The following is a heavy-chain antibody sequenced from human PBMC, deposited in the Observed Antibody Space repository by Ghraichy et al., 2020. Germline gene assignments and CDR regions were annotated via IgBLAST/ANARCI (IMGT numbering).Heavy chain of an antibody. D-gene: IGHD5-18*01. CDR2: ISSPSSYI. CDR3: VRGYNYDFNWYFDL. V-gene: IGHV3-21*01. J-gene: IGHJ2*01. Sequence: GVLRLSCAASGFTFNRYSLNWVRQAPGKGLEWVSSISSPSSYIFYIDAVKGRFTISRDNARNSLYLQMNSLRADDTAVYYCVRGYNYDFNWYFDLWGRGTLVTVSS. CDR1: GFTFNRYS.